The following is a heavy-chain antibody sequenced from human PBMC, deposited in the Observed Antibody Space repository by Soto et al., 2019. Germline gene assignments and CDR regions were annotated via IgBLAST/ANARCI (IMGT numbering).Heavy chain of an antibody. CDR2: IYYSGST. V-gene: IGHV4-31*03. J-gene: IGHJ6*02. CDR1: GGSISSGGYY. CDR3: ARVNYDILTGDRRMDV. D-gene: IGHD3-9*01. Sequence: QVQLQESGPGLVKPSQTLSLTCTVSGGSISSGGYYWSWIRQHPGKGLEWIGYIYYSGSTYYNPSLKSRVTISVDTSKNQFSLKLSSVTAADTAVYYCARVNYDILTGDRRMDVWGQGTTVTVSS.